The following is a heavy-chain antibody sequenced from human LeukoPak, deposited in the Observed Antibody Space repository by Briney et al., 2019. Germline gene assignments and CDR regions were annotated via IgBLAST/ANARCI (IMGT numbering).Heavy chain of an antibody. CDR3: ARVAAAGTIGY. CDR2: INHSGST. Sequence: SETLSLTCAVYGGSFSGYYWSWIRQPSGKGLEWIGEINHSGSTNYNPSLKSRVTISVDTSKNQFSLKLSSVTAADTAVYYCARVAAAGTIGYWGQGTLVTVSS. J-gene: IGHJ4*02. CDR1: GGSFSGYY. D-gene: IGHD6-13*01. V-gene: IGHV4-34*01.